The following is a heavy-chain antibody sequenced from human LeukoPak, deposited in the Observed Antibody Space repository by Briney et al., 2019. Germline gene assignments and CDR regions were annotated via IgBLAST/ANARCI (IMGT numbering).Heavy chain of an antibody. V-gene: IGHV4-30-4*08. CDR3: ARRGYYGSGGMIFDY. J-gene: IGHJ4*02. D-gene: IGHD3-10*01. CDR2: IYYSGST. Sequence: PSETLSLTCTVSGGSISSGDYYWSWIRQPPGKGLEWIGYIYYSGSTYYNPSLKSRVTISVDTSKNQFSLKLSSVTAADTAVYYCARRGYYGSGGMIFDYWGQGTLVTVSS. CDR1: GGSISSGDYY.